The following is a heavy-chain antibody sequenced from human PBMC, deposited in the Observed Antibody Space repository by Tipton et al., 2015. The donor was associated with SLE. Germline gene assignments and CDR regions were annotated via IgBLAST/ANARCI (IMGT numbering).Heavy chain of an antibody. V-gene: IGHV4-59*11. CDR3: ARGELIEGFDP. D-gene: IGHD3-22*01. Sequence: TLSLTCTVSGGSITSRYWNWVRQPPGKGLEWIGYIYYSGTTSYNSSLKSRVTISVDSAKNQFSLKLSSVTAADTAVYFCARGELIEGFDPWGQGTLVTVAA. CDR1: GGSITSRY. CDR2: IYYSGTT. J-gene: IGHJ5*02.